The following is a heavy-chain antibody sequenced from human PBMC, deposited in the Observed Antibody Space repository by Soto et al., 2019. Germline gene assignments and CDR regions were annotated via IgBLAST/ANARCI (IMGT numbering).Heavy chain of an antibody. CDR2: IYPGDSDT. V-gene: IGHV5-51*01. J-gene: IGHJ6*02. CDR1: GYSFTSYW. D-gene: IGHD4-17*01. Sequence: GESLKISCKGSGYSFTSYWIGWVRQMPGKGLEWMGIIYPGDSDTRYNPSFQGQVTISADKSISTAYLQWSSLKASDTAMYYCARDYGGNSDRGYYYGMDVWGQGTTVTVSS. CDR3: ARDYGGNSDRGYYYGMDV.